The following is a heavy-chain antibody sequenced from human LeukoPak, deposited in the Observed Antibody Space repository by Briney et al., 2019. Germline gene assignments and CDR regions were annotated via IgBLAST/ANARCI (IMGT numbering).Heavy chain of an antibody. Sequence: GRSLRLSCAASGFTFSSYWMHWVRQAPGKGLEWVSSISSSSSYIYYADSVKGRFTISRDNAKNSLYLQMNSLRAEDTAVYYCARARGYGDYGGYWGQGTLVTVSS. J-gene: IGHJ4*02. CDR1: GFTFSSYW. V-gene: IGHV3-21*01. CDR2: ISSSSSYI. CDR3: ARARGYGDYGGY. D-gene: IGHD4-17*01.